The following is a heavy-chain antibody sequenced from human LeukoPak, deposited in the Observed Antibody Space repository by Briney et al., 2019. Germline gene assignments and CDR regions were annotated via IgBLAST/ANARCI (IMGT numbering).Heavy chain of an antibody. CDR1: GYTFTGYY. D-gene: IGHD3-22*01. V-gene: IGHV1-2*02. Sequence: ASVKVSCKASGYTFTGYYMHWVRQAPGQGLEWMGWIDPNSGGTNYAQKFQGRVTMTRDTSISTAYMELSRLRSDDTAVYYCARGSRIVVVNIADPSPRDAFDIWGQGTMVTVSS. CDR2: IDPNSGGT. J-gene: IGHJ3*02. CDR3: ARGSRIVVVNIADPSPRDAFDI.